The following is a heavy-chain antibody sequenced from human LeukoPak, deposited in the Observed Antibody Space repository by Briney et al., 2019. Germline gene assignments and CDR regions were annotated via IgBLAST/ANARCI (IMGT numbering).Heavy chain of an antibody. CDR1: GGSISSYY. Sequence: PSETLSLTCTVSGGSISSYYWSWIRQPPGKGLEWLGYIFYTGSTNYNPSLKSRVTMSIDTSKNQFSLKLSSVTAADTAVYYCASSRISTMVRGVIEIGYWGQGTLVTVSS. CDR2: IFYTGST. J-gene: IGHJ4*02. CDR3: ASSRISTMVRGVIEIGY. D-gene: IGHD3-10*01. V-gene: IGHV4-59*08.